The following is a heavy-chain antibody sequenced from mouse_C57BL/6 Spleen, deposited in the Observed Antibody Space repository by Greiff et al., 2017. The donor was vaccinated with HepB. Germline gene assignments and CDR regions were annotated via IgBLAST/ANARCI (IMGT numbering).Heavy chain of an antibody. V-gene: IGHV1-42*01. CDR3: ARGSSYDYYAMDY. Sequence: VQLQQSGPELVKPGASVKISCKASGYSFTGYYMNWVKQSPEKSLEWIGEINPSTGGTTYNQKFKAKATLTVDKSSSTAYMQLKSLTSEDSAVYYCARGSSYDYYAMDYWGQGTSVTVSS. D-gene: IGHD1-1*01. CDR1: GYSFTGYY. CDR2: INPSTGGT. J-gene: IGHJ4*01.